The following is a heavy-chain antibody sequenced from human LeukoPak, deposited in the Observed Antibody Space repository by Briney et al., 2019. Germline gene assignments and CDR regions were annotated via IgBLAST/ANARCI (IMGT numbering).Heavy chain of an antibody. CDR2: IYYSGST. J-gene: IGHJ4*02. Sequence: KPSETLSLTCTVSGGSISSSSYYWGWIRQPPGKGLEWIGSIYYSGSTYYNPSLKSRVTISVDTSKNQFSLKLSSVTAADTAVYYCARGNDILTGYYIDYWGQGTLVTVSS. V-gene: IGHV4-39*07. CDR1: GGSISSSSYY. D-gene: IGHD3-9*01. CDR3: ARGNDILTGYYIDY.